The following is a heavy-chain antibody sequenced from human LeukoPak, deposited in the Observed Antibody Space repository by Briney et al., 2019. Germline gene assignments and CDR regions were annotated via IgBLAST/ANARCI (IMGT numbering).Heavy chain of an antibody. J-gene: IGHJ5*02. D-gene: IGHD2-2*01. V-gene: IGHV4-59*01. CDR1: GGSISSYY. CDR3: AGQSTTNTKFGYWFDP. CDR2: IYYSGGT. Sequence: SETLSFTCTVSGGSISSYYWSWIRQPPGKGLEWIWYIYYSGGTNYNPSLKSRVTISVDTSKNQFSLKLSSVTAADTAVYYCAGQSTTNTKFGYWFDPWGQGTLVTVSS.